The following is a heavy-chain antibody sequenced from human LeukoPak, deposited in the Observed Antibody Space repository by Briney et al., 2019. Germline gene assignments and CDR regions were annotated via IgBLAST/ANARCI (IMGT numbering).Heavy chain of an antibody. V-gene: IGHV1-2*02. CDR2: INPNSGGT. D-gene: IGHD1-20*01. CDR1: GYTFTGYY. J-gene: IGHJ4*02. Sequence: ATVKVSCKASGYTFTGYYMHWVRQAPGQGLXWMGWINPNSGGTNYAQKFQGRVTMTRDTSISTAYMELSRLRSDDTAVYYCAREVVGGFITGMKGYFDYWGQGTLVTVSS. CDR3: AREVVGGFITGMKGYFDY.